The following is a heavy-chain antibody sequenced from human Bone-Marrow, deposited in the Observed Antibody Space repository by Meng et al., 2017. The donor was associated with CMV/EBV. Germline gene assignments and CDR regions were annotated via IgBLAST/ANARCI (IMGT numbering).Heavy chain of an antibody. J-gene: IGHJ6*02. CDR2: IYYSGST. CDR3: ARDPIYRAAAGYYYYYGMDV. V-gene: IGHV4-61*01. Sequence: GPLRLSCTVSGGSVSSGSYYWSWIRQPPGKGLEWIGYIYYSGSTNYNPSLKSRVTISVDTSKNQFSLKLSSVTAADTAVYYCARDPIYRAAAGYYYYYGMDVWGQGTTVTVSS. D-gene: IGHD6-13*01. CDR1: GGSVSSGSYY.